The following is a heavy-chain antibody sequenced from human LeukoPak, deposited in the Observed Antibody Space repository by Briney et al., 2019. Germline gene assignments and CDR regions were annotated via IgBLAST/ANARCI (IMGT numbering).Heavy chain of an antibody. D-gene: IGHD5-24*01. CDR2: ISSSSSYI. CDR3: AREDRRDGYNFEDY. Sequence: GGSLRLSCAASGFTFSSYSMSWFRQAPGKGLEWVSSISSSSSYIYYADSVKGRFTISRDNAKNSLYLQMNSLRAEDTAVYYCAREDRRDGYNFEDYWGQGTLVTVSS. J-gene: IGHJ4*02. V-gene: IGHV3-21*01. CDR1: GFTFSSYS.